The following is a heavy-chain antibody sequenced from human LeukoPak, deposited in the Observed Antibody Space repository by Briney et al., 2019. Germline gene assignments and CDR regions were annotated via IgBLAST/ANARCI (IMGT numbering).Heavy chain of an antibody. CDR3: AREQWLPDY. V-gene: IGHV3-7*01. CDR1: GFTFSSYS. D-gene: IGHD6-19*01. Sequence: GGSLRLSCAASGFTFSSYSMNWVRQAPGKGLEWVANIKQDGSEKYYVDSVKGRFTISRDNAKNSLYLQMNSLRAEDTAVYYCAREQWLPDYWGQGTLVTVSS. CDR2: IKQDGSEK. J-gene: IGHJ4*02.